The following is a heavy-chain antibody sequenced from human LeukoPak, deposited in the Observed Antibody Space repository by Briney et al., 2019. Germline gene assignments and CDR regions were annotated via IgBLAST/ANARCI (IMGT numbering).Heavy chain of an antibody. CDR2: VKPDGSEK. CDR3: AKDIGYGSGSYYKSLDY. V-gene: IGHV3-7*03. D-gene: IGHD3-10*01. Sequence: GGSLRLSCAASGFTFRAYWMSWVRQAPGKGLEWVAIVKPDGSEKYYVDSVKGRFTISRDNAKNSLFLQMNSLRTEDTALYYCAKDIGYGSGSYYKSLDYWGQGTLVTVSS. J-gene: IGHJ4*02. CDR1: GFTFRAYW.